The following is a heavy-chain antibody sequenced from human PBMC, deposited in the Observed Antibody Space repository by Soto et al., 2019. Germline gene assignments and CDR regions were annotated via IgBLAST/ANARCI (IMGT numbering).Heavy chain of an antibody. D-gene: IGHD3-22*01. CDR3: ARGKTYYYDSSGYYTFDY. CDR1: GGSISSYY. CDR2: IYYSGST. V-gene: IGHV4-59*01. J-gene: IGHJ4*02. Sequence: SETLSLTCTVSGGSISSYYWSWIRQPPGKGLKWIGYIYYSGSTNYNPSRKSRVTISVDTSKNQFSLKLSSVTAADTAVYYCARGKTYYYDSSGYYTFDYRGQGTLVTVSS.